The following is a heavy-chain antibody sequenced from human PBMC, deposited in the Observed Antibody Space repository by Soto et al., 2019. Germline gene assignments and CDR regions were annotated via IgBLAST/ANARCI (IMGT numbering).Heavy chain of an antibody. Sequence: PGGSLRLSCAASGFTFSSCSMSWFRQAPGKGLEWVSGIDNRGDTTYSRSVKGRFTMSRDNSKSTLFLQMDSLTAEDTATYFCAKEQLERRFGFDSWSQGTLVTVSS. CDR2: IDNRGDTT. D-gene: IGHD1-1*01. CDR3: AKEQLERRFGFDS. J-gene: IGHJ4*02. CDR1: GFTFSSCS. V-gene: IGHV3-23*01.